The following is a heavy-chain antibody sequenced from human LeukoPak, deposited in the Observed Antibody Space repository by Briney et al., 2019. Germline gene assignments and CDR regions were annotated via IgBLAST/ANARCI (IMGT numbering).Heavy chain of an antibody. CDR1: GYTFTGCY. D-gene: IGHD5-24*01. Sequence: GASVKVSCKASGYTFTGCYMHWVRQAPGQGLEWMGWINPNSGGTNYAQKFQGRVTMTRDTSISTACMELSRLRSDDTAVYYCARGREKDGYNWGLYYYYYGMDVWGQGTTVTVSS. J-gene: IGHJ6*02. V-gene: IGHV1-2*02. CDR2: INPNSGGT. CDR3: ARGREKDGYNWGLYYYYYGMDV.